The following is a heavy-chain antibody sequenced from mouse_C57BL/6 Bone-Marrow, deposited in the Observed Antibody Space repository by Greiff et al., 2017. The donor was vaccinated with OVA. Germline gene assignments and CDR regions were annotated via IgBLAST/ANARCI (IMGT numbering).Heavy chain of an antibody. V-gene: IGHV1-19*01. D-gene: IGHD1-1*01. J-gene: IGHJ1*03. CDR2: INPYNGGT. CDR3: ARTKVAHWYFDV. Sequence: VQLKESGPVLVKPGASVKMSCKASGYTFTDYYMNWVKQSHGKSLEWIGVINPYNGGTSYNQKFKGKATLTVDKSSSTAYMELNSLTSEDSAVYYCARTKVAHWYFDVWGTGTTVTVSS. CDR1: GYTFTDYY.